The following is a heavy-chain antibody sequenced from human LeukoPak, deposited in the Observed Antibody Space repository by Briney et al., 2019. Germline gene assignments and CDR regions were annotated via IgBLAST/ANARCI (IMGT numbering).Heavy chain of an antibody. J-gene: IGHJ4*02. CDR3: TTRGGSFSIFDY. CDR2: IKSKPDGGTK. CDR1: GFPFDVAW. Sequence: GGSLRLSCEGSGFPFDVAWMSWVRQAPGKGLEWVGRIKSKPDGGTKDYAAPVKDRFTISRDDSKNTLYLQMNSLKTEDTAVYYCTTRGGSFSIFDYWGQGTLVTVSS. V-gene: IGHV3-15*01. D-gene: IGHD1-26*01.